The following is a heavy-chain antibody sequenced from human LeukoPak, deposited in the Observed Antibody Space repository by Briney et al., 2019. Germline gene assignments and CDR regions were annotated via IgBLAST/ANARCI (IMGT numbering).Heavy chain of an antibody. CDR1: GFTFSSYW. Sequence: PGGSLRLSCAASGFTFSSYWMHWVRQAPGKGLVWVSRINSDGSSTSYADSVKGRFTISRDNAKNTLYLQMNSLRAEDTAVYYCARGDKVTIFGVVRDFYYYYYMDVWGKGTTVTVS. J-gene: IGHJ6*03. D-gene: IGHD3-3*01. CDR3: ARGDKVTIFGVVRDFYYYYYMDV. V-gene: IGHV3-74*01. CDR2: INSDGSST.